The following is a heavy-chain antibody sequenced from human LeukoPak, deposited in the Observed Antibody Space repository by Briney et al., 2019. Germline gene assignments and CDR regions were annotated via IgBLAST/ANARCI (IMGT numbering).Heavy chain of an antibody. Sequence: ASVKVSCKASGYTFTSYYMYWVRQAPGQGLEWMGIINPSGGSTSYAQKFQGRVTMTRDTSTSTVYMELSSLRSEDTAVYYCARDPGLNWFDPWGQGTLVTVSS. J-gene: IGHJ5*02. CDR1: GYTFTSYY. V-gene: IGHV1-46*01. CDR3: ARDPGLNWFDP. CDR2: INPSGGST.